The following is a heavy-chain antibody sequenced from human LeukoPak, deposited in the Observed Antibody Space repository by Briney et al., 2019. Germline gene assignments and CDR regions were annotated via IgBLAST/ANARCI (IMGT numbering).Heavy chain of an antibody. V-gene: IGHV1-69*13. CDR3: ARGAAAGTGYYYYGMDV. J-gene: IGHJ6*02. CDR2: IIPIFGTA. CDR1: GGTFSSYA. Sequence: ASVKVSCKASGGTFSSYAISWVRQAPGQGLEWMGGIIPIFGTANYAQKFQGRVTITADESTSTAYKELSSLRSEDTAVYYCARGAAAGTGYYYYGMDVWGQGTTVTVSS. D-gene: IGHD6-13*01.